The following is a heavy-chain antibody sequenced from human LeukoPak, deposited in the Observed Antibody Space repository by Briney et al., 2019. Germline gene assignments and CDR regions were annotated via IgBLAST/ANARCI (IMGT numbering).Heavy chain of an antibody. V-gene: IGHV3-21*01. CDR1: GFTFSSYN. CDR2: ISSSSRYI. CDR3: ARDIDDYGDYRYDY. Sequence: GGSLRLSCVASGFTFSSYNMNWVRQAPGKGLEWVSSISSSSRYIYYTDSVKGRFTISRDNAKNSLYLQMNSLRAEDTAVYYCARDIDDYGDYRYDYWGQGTLVTVSS. J-gene: IGHJ4*02. D-gene: IGHD4-17*01.